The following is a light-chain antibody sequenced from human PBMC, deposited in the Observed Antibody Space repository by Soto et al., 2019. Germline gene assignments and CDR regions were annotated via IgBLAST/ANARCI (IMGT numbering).Light chain of an antibody. J-gene: IGKJ4*01. CDR1: QDIRNS. Sequence: DIQMTQSPTSLSASVGDGVTITCQASQDIRNSLNWFQQKPGKAPKLLIYDASRVEAGVPSRFSGAGSGTEFTFTINSLRPEDVATYYCQQSHDLPLTFGGGT. CDR2: DAS. CDR3: QQSHDLPLT. V-gene: IGKV1-33*01.